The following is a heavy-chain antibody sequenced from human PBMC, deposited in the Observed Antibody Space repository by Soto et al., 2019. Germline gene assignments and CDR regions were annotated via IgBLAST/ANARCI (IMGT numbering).Heavy chain of an antibody. V-gene: IGHV4-39*01. D-gene: IGHD3-16*01. J-gene: IGHJ3*02. CDR2: IYYSGTT. CDR3: ARPRGGYLGAFDI. CDR1: GGSISSSSGY. Sequence: SETLSLTCTVSGGSISSSSGYWGWIRQPPGKGLEWIGSIYYSGTTYYKPSLKSRVTISVDTSKNQFSLKLSSVTAADTAVYYCARPRGGYLGAFDIWGQGTMVTVSS.